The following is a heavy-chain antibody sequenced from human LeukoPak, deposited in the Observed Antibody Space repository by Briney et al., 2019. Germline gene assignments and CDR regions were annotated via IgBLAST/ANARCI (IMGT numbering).Heavy chain of an antibody. J-gene: IGHJ4*02. V-gene: IGHV1-24*01. D-gene: IGHD3-3*01. CDR2: FDVAETDT. CDR1: GYTLSELS. CDR3: SSSGVEEWQGLHF. Sequence: GASVEASCKVSGYTLSELSMHWVRQSPGKGLEWMGGFDVAETDTIYAQKFQGRVTMTEDTSTDTAYMELNSLSSEDTAVYYCSSSGVEEWQGLHFWGQGTLVTVSS.